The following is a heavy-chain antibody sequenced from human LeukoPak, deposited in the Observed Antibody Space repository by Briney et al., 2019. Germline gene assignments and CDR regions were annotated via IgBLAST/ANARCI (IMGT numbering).Heavy chain of an antibody. Sequence: SGTLSLTCAVFGGSLSSNNWWSWVRQPPGKGLEWIGEIFHSGSTNYNPSLKSRVTISVDKSKNQFSQKLNSVTAADTAVYYCARAEPRGSVWYPYWGQGTLVTVSS. J-gene: IGHJ4*02. CDR1: GGSLSSNNW. CDR3: ARAEPRGSVWYPY. D-gene: IGHD6-13*01. CDR2: IFHSGST. V-gene: IGHV4-4*02.